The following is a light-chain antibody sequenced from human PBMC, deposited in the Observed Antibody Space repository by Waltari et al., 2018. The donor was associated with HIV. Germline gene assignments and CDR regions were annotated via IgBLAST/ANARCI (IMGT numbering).Light chain of an antibody. CDR2: AAT. CDR1: RTISTSQ. CDR3: QQYGSSPIT. J-gene: IGKJ5*01. Sequence: EVVLTQSPDTLSLSPGLSATLPCRASRTISTSQLAWYHQKPGQAPRLVIYAATRRATGVPDRFSGSGSGTDFTLTISRLETEDSGVFYCQQYGSSPITFGLGTRL. V-gene: IGKV3-20*01.